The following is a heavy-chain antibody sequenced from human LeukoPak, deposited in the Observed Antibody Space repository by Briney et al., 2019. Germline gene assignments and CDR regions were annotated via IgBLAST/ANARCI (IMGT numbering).Heavy chain of an antibody. CDR2: IYSSGSA. J-gene: IGHJ4*02. Sequence: SETLSLTCTVSSGSINSNNYYWGWIRQPPGKGLEWIGSIYSSGSAYYNPSLKSRVTISVDTSKNQFSLRLSSVTAADTAVYYCQSRYLEWLLEYWGQGTLVTVS. CDR1: SGSINSNNYY. V-gene: IGHV4-39*01. D-gene: IGHD3-3*01. CDR3: QSRYLEWLLEY.